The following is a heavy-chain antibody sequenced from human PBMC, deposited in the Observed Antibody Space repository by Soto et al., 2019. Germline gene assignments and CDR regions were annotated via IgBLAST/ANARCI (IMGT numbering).Heavy chain of an antibody. CDR1: GGSISSSSYY. CDR2: IYYSGST. J-gene: IGHJ4*02. CDR3: ARSERFLEWTHFDY. D-gene: IGHD3-3*01. Sequence: SETLSLTCTVSGGSISSSSYYWGWIRQPPGKGLEWIGSIYYSGSTYYNPSLKSRVTISVDTSKNQFSLKLSSVTAADTAVYYCARSERFLEWTHFDYWGPGTLVTVSS. V-gene: IGHV4-39*01.